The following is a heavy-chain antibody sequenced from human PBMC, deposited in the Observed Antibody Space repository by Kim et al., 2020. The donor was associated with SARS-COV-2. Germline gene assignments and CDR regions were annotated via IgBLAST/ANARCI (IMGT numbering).Heavy chain of an antibody. CDR1: GGSFSGYY. CDR3: ARGLSYDSSGYYYGTFGDY. V-gene: IGHV4-34*01. J-gene: IGHJ4*02. D-gene: IGHD3-22*01. Sequence: SETLSLTCAVYGGSFSGYYWSWIRQPPGKGLEWIGEINHSGSTNYNPSLKSRVTISVDTSKNQFSLKLSSVTAADTAVYYCARGLSYDSSGYYYGTFGDYWGQRSLGNVS. CDR2: INHSGST.